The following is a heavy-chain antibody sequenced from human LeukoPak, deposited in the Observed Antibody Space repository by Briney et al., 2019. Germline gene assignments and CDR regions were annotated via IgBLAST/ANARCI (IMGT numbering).Heavy chain of an antibody. V-gene: IGHV1-18*04. Sequence: ASVKVSCTASGYTFTSYGISWVRQAPGQGLEWMGWISSYNGNKNYAQKLQGRVTMTTDTSTSTAYMELRSLRSDDTAVYYCVRDQGFGYYDYVWGSYRLYYFDDWGQGTLVAVSS. CDR3: VRDQGFGYYDYVWGSYRLYYFDD. CDR1: GYTFTSYG. D-gene: IGHD3-16*02. J-gene: IGHJ4*02. CDR2: ISSYNGNK.